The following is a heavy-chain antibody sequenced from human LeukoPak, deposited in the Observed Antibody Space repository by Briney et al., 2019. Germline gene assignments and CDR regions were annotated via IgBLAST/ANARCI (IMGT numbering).Heavy chain of an antibody. D-gene: IGHD5-18*01. CDR1: GFIFSSYA. CDR2: ISYDGSNK. J-gene: IGHJ3*02. Sequence: PGGSLRLSCAASGFIFSSYAMHWVRQAPGKGLEWVAVISYDGSNKYYADSVKGRFTISRDNSKNTLYLQMNSLRAEDTAVYYCAKDRGTARNDAFDIWGQGTMVTVSS. V-gene: IGHV3-30*01. CDR3: AKDRGTARNDAFDI.